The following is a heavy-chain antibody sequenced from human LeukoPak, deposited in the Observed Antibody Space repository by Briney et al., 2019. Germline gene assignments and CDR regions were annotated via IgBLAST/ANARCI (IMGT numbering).Heavy chain of an antibody. Sequence: SETLSLTCTVSGGSISSYYWSWIRQSPGKGLEWVGFSHSSGSADYSASLKSRVTISVATSKNQISLKLSSVTVADTAVYFCARGGWSIDLWGRGTLVTVSS. CDR2: SHSSGSA. CDR3: ARGGWSIDL. J-gene: IGHJ2*01. CDR1: GGSISSYY. V-gene: IGHV4-59*01.